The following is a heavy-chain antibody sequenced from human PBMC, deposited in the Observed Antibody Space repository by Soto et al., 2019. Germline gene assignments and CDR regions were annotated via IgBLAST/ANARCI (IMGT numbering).Heavy chain of an antibody. V-gene: IGHV3-21*01. CDR2: ISSNSAYI. CDR3: TRDASRDSSARGWFDP. D-gene: IGHD6-13*01. J-gene: IGHJ5*02. Sequence: GSLRLSCAASGFTFRSFTMNWVRQAPGKGLEWVSTISSNSAYIYYTDALRGRFTISRDNAKNSLHLQMNSLRAEDTAVYYCTRDASRDSSARGWFDPWGPGTLVISPQ. CDR1: GFTFRSFT.